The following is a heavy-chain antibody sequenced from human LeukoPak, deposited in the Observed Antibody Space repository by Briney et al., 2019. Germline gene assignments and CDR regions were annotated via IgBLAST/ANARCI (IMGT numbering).Heavy chain of an antibody. Sequence: SETLSLTCNVSGGAISSTAYYWGWIRQPPGKGLEWIGRIYYSGSTYYNPSLKSRVTISVDTSHNQSSLKLNSVTAADTALYYCARHPPYGSRNWGAYYFDSWGQGTLVTVSS. CDR2: IYYSGST. V-gene: IGHV4-39*01. CDR3: ARHPPYGSRNWGAYYFDS. J-gene: IGHJ4*02. CDR1: GGAISSTAYY. D-gene: IGHD3-10*01.